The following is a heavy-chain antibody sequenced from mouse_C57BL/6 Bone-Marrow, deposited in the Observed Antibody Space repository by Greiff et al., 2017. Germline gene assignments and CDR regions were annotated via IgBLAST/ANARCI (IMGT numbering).Heavy chain of an antibody. D-gene: IGHD1-1*01. Sequence: LQQSGAELVRPGSSVKLSCKDSYFAFMASAMHWVKQRPGHGLEWIGSFTMYSDATAYSENFKGKATLTATPSSSPAYMALSSLTSEDSAVYDCARYLYYCGSLDYWGQGATLTVSS. CDR3: ARYLYYCGSLDY. V-gene: IGHV1-49*01. CDR1: YFAFMASA. J-gene: IGHJ2*01. CDR2: FTMYSDAT.